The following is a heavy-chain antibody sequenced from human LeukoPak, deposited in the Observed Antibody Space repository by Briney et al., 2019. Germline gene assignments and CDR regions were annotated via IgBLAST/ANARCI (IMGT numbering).Heavy chain of an antibody. Sequence: GGSLRLSCAASGFTFSSYAMSWVRQAPGKGLEWVSSISGSGGSTYYADSVKGRFTISRDNSKNTLYLQMNSLRAEDTAVYYCATLGPDDYGDYVSYWGQGTLVTVSS. J-gene: IGHJ4*02. CDR3: ATLGPDDYGDYVSY. CDR1: GFTFSSYA. D-gene: IGHD4-17*01. CDR2: ISGSGGST. V-gene: IGHV3-23*01.